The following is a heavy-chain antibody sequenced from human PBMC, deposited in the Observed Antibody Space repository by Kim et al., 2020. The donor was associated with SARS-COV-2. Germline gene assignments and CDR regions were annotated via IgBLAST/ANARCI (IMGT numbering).Heavy chain of an antibody. CDR1: GFSISGFW. D-gene: IGHD3-16*01. CDR3: ARDDYFSL. CDR2: IKYDGTYT. Sequence: GGSLRLSCAASGFSISGFWMHWVRQVPGKGLVWVARIKYDGTYTTYADSVKGRFTISRDNAKNTLSLQMNSLRVEDTAVYYCARDDYFSLWGPGTLVTVS. V-gene: IGHV3-74*03. J-gene: IGHJ4*02.